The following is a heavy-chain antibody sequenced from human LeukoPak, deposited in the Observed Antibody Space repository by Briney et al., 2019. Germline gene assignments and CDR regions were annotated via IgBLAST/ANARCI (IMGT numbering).Heavy chain of an antibody. J-gene: IGHJ4*02. CDR3: AKAQSGSSASCYNY. D-gene: IGHD2-2*01. CDR1: GFTFSTYA. CDR2: ISGSDGST. V-gene: IGHV3-23*01. Sequence: GGSLRLSCAASGFTFSTYAMSWVRQAPGKGLEWVSVISGSDGSTYYADSVKGRFTISRDNSKNTLYLQMNSLRAEDTAVYYCAKAQSGSSASCYNYWGQGTLVTVSS.